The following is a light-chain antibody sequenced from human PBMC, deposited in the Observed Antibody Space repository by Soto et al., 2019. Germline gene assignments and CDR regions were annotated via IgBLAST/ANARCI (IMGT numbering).Light chain of an antibody. CDR1: SSDVGGYNY. V-gene: IGLV2-14*01. J-gene: IGLJ1*01. Sequence: LTQPVSVSGSPGQSITIFCTGTSSDVGGYNYVSWYQQHPVKAPKLMIYDVTNRPSGVSDRFSGSKSGNTASLTISGLQAEDEADYYCSSYTSSSTPYVFGTGTKVTVL. CDR2: DVT. CDR3: SSYTSSSTPYV.